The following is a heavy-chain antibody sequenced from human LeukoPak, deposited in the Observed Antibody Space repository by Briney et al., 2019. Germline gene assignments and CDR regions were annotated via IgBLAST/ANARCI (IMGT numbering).Heavy chain of an antibody. CDR2: IYYSGST. D-gene: IGHD3-10*01. CDR1: GGSISNYY. Sequence: SETLSLTCTVSGGSISNYYWSWIRQPPGKGLEWIGSIYYSGSTYYNPSLKSRVTISVDTSKNQFSLKLSSVTAADTAVYYCARPDYYAHSIDYWGQGTLVTVSS. J-gene: IGHJ4*02. V-gene: IGHV4-39*01. CDR3: ARPDYYAHSIDY.